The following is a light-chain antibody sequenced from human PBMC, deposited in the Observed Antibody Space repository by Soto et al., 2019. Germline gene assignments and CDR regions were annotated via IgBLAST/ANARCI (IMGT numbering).Light chain of an antibody. V-gene: IGKV3-20*01. CDR3: QQYGISSLT. J-gene: IGKJ4*01. CDR2: GAS. Sequence: EIGLTPSPGTLSLSPGERATLSCRASQSVSSSYLAWYQQKPGQAPRLLIYGASSSDTGIPDRFSGSGSGTDCTLTISRLEPEEFAVYYCQQYGISSLTFGGGTKVEIK. CDR1: QSVSSSY.